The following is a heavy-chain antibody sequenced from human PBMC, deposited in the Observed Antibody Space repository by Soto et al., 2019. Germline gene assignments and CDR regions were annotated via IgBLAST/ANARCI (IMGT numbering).Heavy chain of an antibody. CDR2: ISGSGGST. Sequence: RGALRVPWVAALFTFIIYGMSWVRQAPGKGLDWVSAISGSGGSTYYADSVKGRFTISRDNSKNTLYLQMNSLRAEATAVYYCPKDYSGSYSALDYWGQGTMVTVSS. J-gene: IGHJ4*02. CDR1: LFTFIIYG. V-gene: IGHV3-23*01. D-gene: IGHD1-26*01. CDR3: PKDYSGSYSALDY.